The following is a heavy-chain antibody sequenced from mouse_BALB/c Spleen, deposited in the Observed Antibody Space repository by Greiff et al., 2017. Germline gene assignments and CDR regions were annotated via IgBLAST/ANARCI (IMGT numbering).Heavy chain of an antibody. V-gene: IGHV5-4*02. D-gene: IGHD2-1*01. CDR1: GFTFSDYY. Sequence: EEHLVESGGGLVKPGGSLKLSCAASGFTFSDYYMYWVRQTPEKRLEWVATISDGGSYTYYPDSVKGRFTISRDNAKNNLYLQMSSLKSEDTAMYYCARDRGNYDWFAYWGQGTLVTVSA. CDR3: ARDRGNYDWFAY. CDR2: ISDGGSYT. J-gene: IGHJ3*01.